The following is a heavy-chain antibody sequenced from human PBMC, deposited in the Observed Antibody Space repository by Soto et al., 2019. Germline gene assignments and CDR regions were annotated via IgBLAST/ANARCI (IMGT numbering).Heavy chain of an antibody. CDR2: IWYGGSNK. CDR3: ARSYYDFWSGSRGRWFDP. J-gene: IGHJ5*02. D-gene: IGHD3-3*01. V-gene: IGHV3-33*08. CDR1: GFTFSYYE. Sequence: TGGSLRLSCAASGFTFSYYEMHWVRQAPGKGLEWVAVIWYGGSNKYYADSVKGRFTISRDNSKNTLYLQMNSLRAEDTAVYYCARSYYDFWSGSRGRWFDPWGQGTLVTVSS.